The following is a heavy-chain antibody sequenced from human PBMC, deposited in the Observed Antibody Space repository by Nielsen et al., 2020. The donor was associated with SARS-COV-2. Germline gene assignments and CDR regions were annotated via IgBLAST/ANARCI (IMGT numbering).Heavy chain of an antibody. CDR3: ASQPEFDSSGYYYVSWFDP. Sequence: GSLRLSCTVSGASIRSYYWSWLRQPPGKGLEWIGYIHSIGSTNYNPSLKSRVTISVDKSKNQFSLKLSSVTAADTAVYYCASQPEFDSSGYYYVSWFDPWGQGTLVTVSS. V-gene: IGHV4-59*12. CDR2: IHSIGST. D-gene: IGHD3-22*01. CDR1: GASIRSYY. J-gene: IGHJ5*02.